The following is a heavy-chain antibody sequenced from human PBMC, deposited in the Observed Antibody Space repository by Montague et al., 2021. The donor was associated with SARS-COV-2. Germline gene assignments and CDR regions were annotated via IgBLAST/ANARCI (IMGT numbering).Heavy chain of an antibody. J-gene: IGHJ6*02. Sequence: SLRLSRAASLFTFSNYAMPWVRQAPGKGLEWVALISYDGSNKYYADSVKGRFAISRDNSKNTLYLQMNSLGAEDTGLYYCAREWGDITRLAHYGMDFWGQGTTVTVSS. CDR2: ISYDGSNK. D-gene: IGHD2-21*02. V-gene: IGHV3-30*09. CDR1: LFTFSNYA. CDR3: AREWGDITRLAHYGMDF.